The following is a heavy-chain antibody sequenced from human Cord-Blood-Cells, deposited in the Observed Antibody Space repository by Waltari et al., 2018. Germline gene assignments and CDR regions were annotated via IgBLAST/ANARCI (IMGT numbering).Heavy chain of an antibody. V-gene: IGHV3-30*18. Sequence: QVQLVESGGGVVQPGRSLRLSCAASGFTFSSYGMHWVRQAPGKGLEWVSVISYDGSNKYYADSVKGRFTISRDNSKNTLYLQMNSLRAEDTAVYYCAKDRRSCLDYWGQGTLVTVSS. CDR2: ISYDGSNK. J-gene: IGHJ4*02. CDR3: AKDRRSCLDY. CDR1: GFTFSSYG.